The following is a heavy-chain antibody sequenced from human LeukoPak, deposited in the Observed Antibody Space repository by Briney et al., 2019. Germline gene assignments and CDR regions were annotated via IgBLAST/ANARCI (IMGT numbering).Heavy chain of an antibody. V-gene: IGHV1-69*06. Sequence: GSSVKVSCKASGGTFSSYAISWVRQAPGQGLEWMGGIIPIFGTANYAQKFQGRVTITADKSTSTAYMELSSLRSEDTAVYYCARDSYSGYSWGLNWFDPWGQGTLVTVSS. D-gene: IGHD5-12*01. CDR2: IIPIFGTA. CDR3: ARDSYSGYSWGLNWFDP. J-gene: IGHJ5*02. CDR1: GGTFSSYA.